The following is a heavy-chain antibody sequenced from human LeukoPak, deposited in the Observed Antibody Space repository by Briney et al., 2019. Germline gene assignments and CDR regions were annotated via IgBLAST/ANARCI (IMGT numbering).Heavy chain of an antibody. CDR2: INPNRGGT. J-gene: IGHJ4*02. V-gene: IGHV1-2*02. Sequence: ASVKVSCKASGYTFTGYYMHWVRQAPGQGLEWMGWINPNRGGTNYAQKFQGRVTMTRDTSISTAYMELSRLRSDDTAVYYCAREHAGIAAAGAHFDYWGQGTLVTVSS. D-gene: IGHD6-13*01. CDR1: GYTFTGYY. CDR3: AREHAGIAAAGAHFDY.